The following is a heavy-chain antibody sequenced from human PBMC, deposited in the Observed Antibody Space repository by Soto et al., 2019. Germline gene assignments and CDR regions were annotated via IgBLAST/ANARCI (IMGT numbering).Heavy chain of an antibody. Sequence: ASVKVSCKASGGTFSSYTISWVRQAPGQGLEWMGRIIPILGIANYAQKFQGRVTITADKSTSTAYMKLSSLRSEDTAVYYCAVRGTDGLLLSSYYYYYMDVWGKGTTVTVSS. CDR2: IIPILGIA. J-gene: IGHJ6*03. D-gene: IGHD2-15*01. CDR1: GGTFSSYT. V-gene: IGHV1-69*02. CDR3: AVRGTDGLLLSSYYYYYMDV.